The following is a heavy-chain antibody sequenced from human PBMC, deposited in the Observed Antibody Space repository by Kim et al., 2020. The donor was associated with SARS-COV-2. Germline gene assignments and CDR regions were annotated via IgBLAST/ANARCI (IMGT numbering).Heavy chain of an antibody. CDR1: GGSISSGGYY. CDR3: ARVLRYYDILTARKVGTYFDY. Sequence: SETLSLTCTVSGGSISSGGYYWSWIRQHPGKGLEWIGYIYYSGSTYYNPSLKSRVTISVDTSKNQFSLKLSSVTAADTAVYYCARVLRYYDILTARKVGTYFDYWGQGTLVTVSS. V-gene: IGHV4-31*03. J-gene: IGHJ4*02. CDR2: IYYSGST. D-gene: IGHD3-9*01.